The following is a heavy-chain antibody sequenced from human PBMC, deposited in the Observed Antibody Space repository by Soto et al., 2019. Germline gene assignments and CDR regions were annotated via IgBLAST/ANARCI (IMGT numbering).Heavy chain of an antibody. CDR1: GGSISSGDYY. D-gene: IGHD2-15*01. J-gene: IGHJ4*02. CDR3: ARRWGRSFDY. CDR2: IYYSGST. Sequence: PSETLSLTCTVSGGSISSGDYYWSWIRQPPGKGLEWIGYIYYSGSTNYNPSRKSRVTISVDTSKNQFSLKLSSVTAADTAVYYCARRWGRSFDYWGQGTLVTVS. V-gene: IGHV4-61*08.